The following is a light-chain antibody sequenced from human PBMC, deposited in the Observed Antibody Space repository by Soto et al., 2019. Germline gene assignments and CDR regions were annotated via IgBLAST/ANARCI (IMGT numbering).Light chain of an antibody. J-gene: IGKJ4*01. V-gene: IGKV3-20*01. CDR3: QQYGSSPPLS. Sequence: EIVLTQSPGTLSLSPGEKATLSCRASQNVSTYYLAWYQQKPGQPPRLLIYGASSRATGIPDRFSGSGSGKDFTFTFSRLEPEDFAVYYCQQYGSSPPLSFGGGTKV. CDR1: QNVSTYY. CDR2: GAS.